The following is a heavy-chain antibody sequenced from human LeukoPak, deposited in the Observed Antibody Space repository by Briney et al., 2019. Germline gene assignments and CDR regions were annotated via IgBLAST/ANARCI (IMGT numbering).Heavy chain of an antibody. V-gene: IGHV3-48*03. J-gene: IGHJ4*02. CDR2: MSSSGNSK. CDR3: ARGDTQSKYRQFDS. CDR1: GFTLSSYE. D-gene: IGHD1-26*01. Sequence: GGSLRLSCAASGFTLSSYEMNWVRQAPGKGLEWVSYMSSSGNSKHYADSVKGRFTTSRDNAKYSLYLQMNSLRAEDTGVYYCARGDTQSKYRQFDSWGQGSLVIVSS.